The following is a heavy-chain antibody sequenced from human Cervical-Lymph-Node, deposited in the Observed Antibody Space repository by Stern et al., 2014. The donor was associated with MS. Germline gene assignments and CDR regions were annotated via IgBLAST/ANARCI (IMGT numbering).Heavy chain of an antibody. CDR3: ARGAPPEN. V-gene: IGHV5-51*03. CDR2: IYPIASDP. CDR1: GYSFTNYW. D-gene: IGHD1-26*01. J-gene: IGHJ4*02. Sequence: VQLVQSGAEVKKPGESLKISCKTAGYSFTNYWIGWVRQMPGKGLEWMGIIYPIASDPRYSPSFQGQVIISADKSIGTAYLQWRSLKASDSGIYYCARGAPPENWGQGTLVTVSS.